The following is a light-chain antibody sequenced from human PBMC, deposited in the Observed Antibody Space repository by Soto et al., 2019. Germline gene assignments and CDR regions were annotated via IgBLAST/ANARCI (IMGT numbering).Light chain of an antibody. J-gene: IGLJ2*01. V-gene: IGLV2-23*01. CDR1: ISDVGSYNL. CDR3: CSYAGSSTLV. Sequence: QSALTQPASVSGSPGQSITISCTGTISDVGSYNLVSWYQQHPGKAPKLMIYEGSKRPSGVSNRFSGSKSGNTASLTSSGLQAEDEADYYCCSYAGSSTLVFGGGTKLTVL. CDR2: EGS.